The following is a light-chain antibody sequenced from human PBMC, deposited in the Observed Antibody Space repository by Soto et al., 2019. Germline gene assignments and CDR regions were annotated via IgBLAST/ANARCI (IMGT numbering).Light chain of an antibody. J-gene: IGKJ2*01. V-gene: IGKV2-28*01. CDR2: LGS. Sequence: DIVMSQSPLSLTVTPGQPASISCRSSHSLLHSNGFNYLDWYLQKPGQPPHLLIYLGSYRASGVHDRFRGSGSGTEFTLSITRVEAEDVGVFYCMQALETPPTFGQGTK. CDR1: HSLLHSNGFNY. CDR3: MQALETPPT.